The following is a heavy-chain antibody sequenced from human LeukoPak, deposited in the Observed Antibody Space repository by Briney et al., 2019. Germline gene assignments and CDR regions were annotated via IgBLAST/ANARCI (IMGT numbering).Heavy chain of an antibody. CDR1: GGSISSSNW. D-gene: IGHD6-19*01. Sequence: SETLSLTCAVSGGSISSSNWWSWVRQPPGKGLEWIGEIYHSGSTNYNPSLKSRVTISVDTSKNQFSLKLSSVTAADTAVYYCARQGHHRYKTGYSSGWYGGVWFDPWGQGTLVTVSS. J-gene: IGHJ5*02. V-gene: IGHV4-4*02. CDR2: IYHSGST. CDR3: ARQGHHRYKTGYSSGWYGGVWFDP.